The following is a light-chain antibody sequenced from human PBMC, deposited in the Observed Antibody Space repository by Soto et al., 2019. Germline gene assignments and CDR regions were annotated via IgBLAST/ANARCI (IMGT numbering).Light chain of an antibody. CDR3: QQRINAPWT. CDR1: QSVNHY. J-gene: IGKJ1*01. CDR2: DAS. Sequence: EIVLTQSPATLSLSPGERATLSCRASQSVNHYLVWYQQKPGQAPMALIYDASNRATSIPARFSGSGSGTDFSLSISGLEPEDFAVYYCQQRINAPWTFGQGTKVEIK. V-gene: IGKV3-11*01.